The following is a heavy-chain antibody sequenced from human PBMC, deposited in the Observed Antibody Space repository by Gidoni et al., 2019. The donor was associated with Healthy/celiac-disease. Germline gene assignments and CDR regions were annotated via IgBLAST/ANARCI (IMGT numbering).Heavy chain of an antibody. V-gene: IGHV3-74*01. Sequence: EVQLVESGGGLVQPGGSLRLSCAASGFTFSSYWMHWVRQAPGKGLVWVSRINSEGSSTSYADSVKGRFTISRDNAKNTLYLQMNSLRAEDTAVYYCARGMSVLYGDTGVDYWGQGTLVTVSS. CDR2: INSEGSST. D-gene: IGHD4-17*01. J-gene: IGHJ4*02. CDR3: ARGMSVLYGDTGVDY. CDR1: GFTFSSYW.